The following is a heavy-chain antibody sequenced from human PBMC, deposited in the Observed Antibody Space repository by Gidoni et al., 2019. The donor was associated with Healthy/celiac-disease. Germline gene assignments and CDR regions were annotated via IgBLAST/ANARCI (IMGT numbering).Heavy chain of an antibody. CDR1: GFTFRSYS. CDR3: ARVGKDYGDYAVDY. Sequence: EVQLVESGGGLVKPGGSLRLSCAASGFTFRSYSMNWVRQAPGKGLEWVSSISSSSSYIYYADSVKGRFTISRDNAKNSLYLQMNSLRAEDTAVYYCARVGKDYGDYAVDYWGQGTLVTVSS. J-gene: IGHJ4*02. CDR2: ISSSSSYI. V-gene: IGHV3-21*01. D-gene: IGHD4-17*01.